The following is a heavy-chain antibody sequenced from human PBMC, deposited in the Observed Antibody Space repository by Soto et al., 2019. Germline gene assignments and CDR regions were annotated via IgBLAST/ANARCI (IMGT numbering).Heavy chain of an antibody. V-gene: IGHV4-59*01. CDR3: ARGGCSTTSCYSGWYFDL. Sequence: QVQLQESGPGLVKPSETLSLTCTVSGGSISSYYWSWIRQPPGKGLECIGYIYYNGNTNYNPSLKSRVTISVDTSKNQFSLKLSSVTAADTAVYYCARGGCSTTSCYSGWYFDLWGRGTLLTVSS. J-gene: IGHJ2*01. CDR2: IYYNGNT. CDR1: GGSISSYY. D-gene: IGHD2-2*01.